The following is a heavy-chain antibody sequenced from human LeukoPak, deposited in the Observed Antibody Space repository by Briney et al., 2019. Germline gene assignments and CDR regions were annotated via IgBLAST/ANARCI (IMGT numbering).Heavy chain of an antibody. CDR2: IKQDGSEK. CDR1: EFTFSSYW. D-gene: IGHD2-21*02. CDR3: ARNGAPVVTAITPYYNYMDV. V-gene: IGHV3-7*01. J-gene: IGHJ6*03. Sequence: GGSLRLSCAASEFTFSSYWMSWVRQAPGKGLEWVANIKQDGSEKYYVDSVKGRFTISRDNAQNSLYLQMNSLRAEDTAVYYCARNGAPVVTAITPYYNYMDVWGKGTTVTVSS.